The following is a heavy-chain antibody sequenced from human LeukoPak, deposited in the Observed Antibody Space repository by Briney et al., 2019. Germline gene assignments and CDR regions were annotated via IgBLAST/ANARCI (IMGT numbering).Heavy chain of an antibody. V-gene: IGHV3-11*01. CDR2: ISSSGSTI. Sequence: GGSLRLSCAASGFTFSDYYMSWIRQAPGKGLEWVSYISSSGSTIYYADSVKGRFTISRDNAKNSLYLQMNSLRAEDTAVYYCAPDITTVTTAYWGQGTLVTVSS. CDR3: APDITTVTTAY. J-gene: IGHJ4*02. CDR1: GFTFSDYY. D-gene: IGHD4-11*01.